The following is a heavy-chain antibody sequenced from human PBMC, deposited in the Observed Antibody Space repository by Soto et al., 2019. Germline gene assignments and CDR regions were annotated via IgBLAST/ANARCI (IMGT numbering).Heavy chain of an antibody. V-gene: IGHV1-69*01. J-gene: IGHJ4*02. CDR3: GRGSSLTKVEY. CDR1: GGSVSNSA. CDR2: IIPIFGPA. D-gene: IGHD6-6*01. Sequence: QVQLVQSGSEVKKPGSSVRVSCKASGGSVSNSAISWLRQAPGQGLEWMGGIIPIFGPAIYARKFQSRFTISADESTGTAYMELNNVRSDDTAVYYCGRGSSLTKVEYWGQGTLVTVSS.